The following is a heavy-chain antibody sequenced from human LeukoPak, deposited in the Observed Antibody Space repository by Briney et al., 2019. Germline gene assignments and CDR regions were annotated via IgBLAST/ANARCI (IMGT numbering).Heavy chain of an antibody. D-gene: IGHD6-25*01. CDR3: ARHGVSGYYYVDY. CDR2: IYYSGGT. J-gene: IGHJ4*02. V-gene: IGHV4-39*01. Sequence: SETLSLTCAVSLGSIRSYDYHWTLIRQPPGKVLEWIGSIYYSGGTYYTPSLKSRVTISVDLSKNQFSMKMNDVTAADTAVYYCARHGVSGYYYVDYWGQGTLVTVSS. CDR1: LGSIRSYDYH.